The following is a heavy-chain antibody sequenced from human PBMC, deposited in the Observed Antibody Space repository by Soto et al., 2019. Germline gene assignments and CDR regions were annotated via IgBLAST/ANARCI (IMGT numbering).Heavy chain of an antibody. D-gene: IGHD3-3*01. J-gene: IGHJ4*02. CDR1: NFVFSVYS. CDR3: ARDKDQYDFWGGTLDS. V-gene: IGHV3-30-3*01. Sequence: QLVESGGGVVQPERSLKLSCTASNFVFSVYSLHWVRQAPGKGLEWVALISYDGGNKYYADSVKGRFTISRDNSKNTLYLQMHSLRREDTAVYYCARDKDQYDFWGGTLDSWGQGTLVTVSS. CDR2: ISYDGGNK.